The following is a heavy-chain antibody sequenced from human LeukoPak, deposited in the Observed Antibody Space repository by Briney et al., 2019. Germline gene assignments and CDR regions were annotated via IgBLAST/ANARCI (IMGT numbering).Heavy chain of an antibody. J-gene: IGHJ6*03. CDR1: GGSFSSYA. Sequence: SVKVPCKASGGSFSSYAANWVRQAPGQGLEWMGGIIPIFGTANYAQKFQGRVTITTDESTSTAYMELSSLRSEDTAVYYCARGRYGEYRKNHYYYYMDVWGKGTAVTVSS. V-gene: IGHV1-69*05. CDR3: ARGRYGEYRKNHYYYYMDV. CDR2: IIPIFGTA. D-gene: IGHD4-17*01.